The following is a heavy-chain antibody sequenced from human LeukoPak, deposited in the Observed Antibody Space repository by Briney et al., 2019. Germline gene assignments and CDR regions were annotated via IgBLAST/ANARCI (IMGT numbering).Heavy chain of an antibody. Sequence: SETLSLTCTVSRASISPYYWTWIRQPAGKGLEWIGHIHTSGSTNYNPSLKSRVTMSIDTSTNQFSLKLNSLTAADTAVYYCAKEGMIRGVIDYWGQGALVTVSS. CDR2: IHTSGST. J-gene: IGHJ4*02. D-gene: IGHD3-10*01. CDR1: RASISPYY. CDR3: AKEGMIRGVIDY. V-gene: IGHV4-4*07.